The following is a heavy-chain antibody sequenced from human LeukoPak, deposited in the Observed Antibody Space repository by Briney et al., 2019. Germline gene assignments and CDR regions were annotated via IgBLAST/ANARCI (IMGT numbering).Heavy chain of an antibody. V-gene: IGHV4-59*01. CDR2: ISYSGST. CDR3: ARHDHGYSSGXFDY. Sequence: SETLTLTCTASGGTIKNYYRNWLRQPPGNGLEWIGYISYSGSTNYKHSLKGRVTISVDTSKNLFSLKLSSVTAADTAVYYCARHDHGYSSGXFDYWGQGTLVTVSS. CDR1: GGTIKNYY. D-gene: IGHD5-18*01. J-gene: IGHJ4*02.